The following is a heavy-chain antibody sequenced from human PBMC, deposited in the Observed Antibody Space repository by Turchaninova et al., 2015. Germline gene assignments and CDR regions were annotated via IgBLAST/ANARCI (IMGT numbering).Heavy chain of an antibody. J-gene: IGHJ4*02. CDR3: AKPMVVTALFDS. CDR2: ISYDGGSN. Sequence: QVQLVESGGGVVQPGRSLRLSCAASGFSFNNYGMHWVRQAPGKGLEWVAVISYDGGSNYFADSGHGRFTISRENSKNTLYLQMNFLSSEDTAVYYCAKPMVVTALFDSWGQGTLVTVS. D-gene: IGHD2-21*02. V-gene: IGHV3-30*18. CDR1: GFSFNNYG.